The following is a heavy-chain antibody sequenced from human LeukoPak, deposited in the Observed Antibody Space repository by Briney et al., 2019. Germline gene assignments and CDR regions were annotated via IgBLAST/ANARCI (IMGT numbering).Heavy chain of an antibody. CDR1: GFIFNTYA. CDR3: AKSGDSSRTYNWFDP. J-gene: IGHJ5*02. V-gene: IGHV3-23*01. D-gene: IGHD2-21*02. CDR2: IRGSGEST. Sequence: GGSLRLSCAASGFIFNTYAMSWVRQAPGKGLEWVSTIRGSGESTHYADSVQGRFTISRDNSLYTVYLQMNSLRAEDTALYYCAKSGDSSRTYNWFDPWGQGTLVTVSS.